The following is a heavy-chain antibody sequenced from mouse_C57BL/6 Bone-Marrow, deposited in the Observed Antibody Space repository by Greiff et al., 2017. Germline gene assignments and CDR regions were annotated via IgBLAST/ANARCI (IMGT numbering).Heavy chain of an antibody. J-gene: IGHJ2*01. D-gene: IGHD1-1*01. CDR2: IDPSDSYT. CDR3: ARGGYYGSSYDDD. V-gene: IGHV1-69*01. CDR1: GYTFTSYW. Sequence: QVQLQQPGAELVMPGASVKLSCKASGYTFTSYWMHWVKQRPGQGLEWIGEIDPSDSYTNYNQKFKGKSTLTVDKSSSTAYMQLSSLTSEDSAVYYCARGGYYGSSYDDDWGQGTTLTVSS.